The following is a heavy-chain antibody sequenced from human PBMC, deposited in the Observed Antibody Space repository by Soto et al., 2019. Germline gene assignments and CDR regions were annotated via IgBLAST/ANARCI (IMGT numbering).Heavy chain of an antibody. D-gene: IGHD5-18*01. CDR3: ARVRRGYSYGYEYYYGMDV. Sequence: EVQLVESGGGLIQPGGSLRLSCAASGFTVSSNYMSWVRQAPGKGLEWVSVIYSGGSTYYADSVKGRFTISRDNSKNTLYLQMNILRAEDTAVYYFARVRRGYSYGYEYYYGMDVWGQGTTVTVSS. V-gene: IGHV3-53*01. CDR1: GFTVSSNY. J-gene: IGHJ6*02. CDR2: IYSGGST.